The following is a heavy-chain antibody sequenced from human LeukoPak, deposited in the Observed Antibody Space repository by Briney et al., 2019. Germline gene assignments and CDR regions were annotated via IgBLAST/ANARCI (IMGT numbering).Heavy chain of an antibody. Sequence: GASVKVSCKASGYASTGYYMHWVRQAPGQGLEWMGWINPNSGGTNYAQKFQGRVTMTRDTSTSTVYMELSSLRSEDTAVYYCARDPYDVLTGRPAGWFDPWGQGTLVTVSS. D-gene: IGHD3-9*01. CDR3: ARDPYDVLTGRPAGWFDP. V-gene: IGHV1-2*02. CDR1: GYASTGYY. J-gene: IGHJ5*02. CDR2: INPNSGGT.